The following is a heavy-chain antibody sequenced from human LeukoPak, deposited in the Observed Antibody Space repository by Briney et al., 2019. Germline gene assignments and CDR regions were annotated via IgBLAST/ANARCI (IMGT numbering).Heavy chain of an antibody. CDR2: IYYSGST. CDR1: GFTFSSYS. J-gene: IGHJ5*02. V-gene: IGHV4-39*07. D-gene: IGHD5-18*01. CDR3: ARQFYTAIVLFWFDP. Sequence: GSLRLSCAASGFTFSSYSMNWVRQPPGKGLEWIGSIYYSGSTYYNPSLKSRVTISVDTSKNQFSLKLSSVTAADTAVYYCARQFYTAIVLFWFDPWGLGTLVTVSS.